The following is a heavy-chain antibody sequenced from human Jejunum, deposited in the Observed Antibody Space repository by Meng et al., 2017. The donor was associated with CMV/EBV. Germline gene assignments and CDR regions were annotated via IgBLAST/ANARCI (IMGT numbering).Heavy chain of an antibody. CDR3: ARDANCGGDCYSDY. Sequence: SGFTFSSYWMHLVRQAPGKGLVWVSRINRDGSYTSYGDSVKGRFTISRDNAKNTLYLQMNSLRAEDTAVYYCARDANCGGDCYSDYWGQGTLVTVSS. D-gene: IGHD2-21*01. J-gene: IGHJ4*02. CDR2: INRDGSYT. V-gene: IGHV3-74*01. CDR1: GFTFSSYW.